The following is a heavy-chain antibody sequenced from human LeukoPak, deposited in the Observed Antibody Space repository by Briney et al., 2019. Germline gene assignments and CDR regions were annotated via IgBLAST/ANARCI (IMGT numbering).Heavy chain of an antibody. J-gene: IGHJ4*02. CDR3: AKDYSGSYTNLDY. CDR1: GFPFRSYA. D-gene: IGHD1-26*01. V-gene: IGHV3-23*01. Sequence: GGSLRLSCAASGFPFRSYAMTWVRQAPGKGLEWVSTISGSAYYADSVKGRFTISRDNSKNTLYLQMNGLRVEDSAVYYCAKDYSGSYTNLDYWGQGTLVTVST. CDR2: ISGSA.